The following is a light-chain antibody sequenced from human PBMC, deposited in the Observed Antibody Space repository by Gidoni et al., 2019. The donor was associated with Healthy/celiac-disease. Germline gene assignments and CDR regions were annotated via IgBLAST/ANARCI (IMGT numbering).Light chain of an antibody. CDR1: QIVSSY. CDR2: DAS. CDR3: QQRSNWPIT. V-gene: IGKV3-11*01. Sequence: EIVLTQSPATLSLSPGERATLSCRASQIVSSYLAWYQQKPGQAPRLLIYDASNRATGIPARFSGSGSGTYFTLTISSLEPEDFAVYYCQQRSNWPITFGQGTRLEIK. J-gene: IGKJ5*01.